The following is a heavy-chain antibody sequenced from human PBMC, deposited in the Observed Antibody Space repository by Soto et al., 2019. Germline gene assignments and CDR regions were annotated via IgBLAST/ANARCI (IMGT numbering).Heavy chain of an antibody. Sequence: ASVKVSCKASGYTFTSYAMHWVRQAPGQRLEWMGWINAGNGNTKYSQKFQGRVTITRDTSASTAYMELSSLRSEDTAVYYCARGLYCSGGSCLVYFDYRGQGTLVTVSS. J-gene: IGHJ4*02. V-gene: IGHV1-3*01. CDR2: INAGNGNT. CDR1: GYTFTSYA. CDR3: ARGLYCSGGSCLVYFDY. D-gene: IGHD2-15*01.